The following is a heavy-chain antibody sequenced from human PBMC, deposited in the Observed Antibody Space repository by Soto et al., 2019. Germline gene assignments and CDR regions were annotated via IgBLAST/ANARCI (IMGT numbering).Heavy chain of an antibody. CDR2: ISYDGSNK. CDR3: AKDTGIVVVVADPPYFDY. CDR1: GFTFSSYG. Sequence: GALRLSCSASGFTFSSYGMHWVRQAPGKGLEWVAVISYDGSNKYYADSVKVRFTISRDNSKNTLYLQMNSLRAEDTAVYYCAKDTGIVVVVADPPYFDYWGQGTMVTV. V-gene: IGHV3-30*18. D-gene: IGHD2-15*01. J-gene: IGHJ4*02.